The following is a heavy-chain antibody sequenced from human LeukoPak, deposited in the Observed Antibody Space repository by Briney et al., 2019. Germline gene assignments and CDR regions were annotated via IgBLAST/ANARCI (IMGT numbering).Heavy chain of an antibody. CDR1: GYTFTSYG. J-gene: IGHJ3*02. Sequence: ASVKVSCKASGYTFTSYGISWVRQAPGQGLEWMGWISAYNGNTNYAQKLQGRVTMTTDTSTSTAYMELRSLRSDDTAVYYCARTEDYVWGNSRYGVFDIWGQGTMVTVSS. V-gene: IGHV1-18*01. CDR2: ISAYNGNT. D-gene: IGHD3-16*02. CDR3: ARTEDYVWGNSRYGVFDI.